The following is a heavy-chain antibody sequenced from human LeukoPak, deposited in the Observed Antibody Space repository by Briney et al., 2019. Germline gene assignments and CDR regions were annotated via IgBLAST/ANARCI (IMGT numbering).Heavy chain of an antibody. V-gene: IGHV3-7*01. Sequence: GGSLRLSCVASGFTFRSYSMHWVRQAPGKGLEWVANIKQDGSEKYYVDSVKGRFTISRDNAKNSLYLQMNSLRAEDTAVYYCARLGARSGSYDYWGQGTLVTVSS. CDR3: ARLGARSGSYDY. CDR1: GFTFRSYS. D-gene: IGHD3-10*01. J-gene: IGHJ4*02. CDR2: IKQDGSEK.